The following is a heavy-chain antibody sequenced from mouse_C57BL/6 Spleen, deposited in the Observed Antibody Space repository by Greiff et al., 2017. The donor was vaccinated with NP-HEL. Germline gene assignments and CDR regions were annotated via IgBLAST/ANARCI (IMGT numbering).Heavy chain of an antibody. CDR2: ISYSGST. V-gene: IGHV3-1*01. D-gene: IGHD2-3*01. Sequence: EVQLVESGPGMVKPSQSLSLTCTVTGYSITSGYDWHWIRHFPGNKLEWMGYISYSGSTNYNPSLKSRISITHDTSKNHFFLKLNSVTTEDTATYYCARDDGTWYFDYWGQGTTLTVSS. CDR1: GYSITSGYD. CDR3: ARDDGTWYFDY. J-gene: IGHJ2*01.